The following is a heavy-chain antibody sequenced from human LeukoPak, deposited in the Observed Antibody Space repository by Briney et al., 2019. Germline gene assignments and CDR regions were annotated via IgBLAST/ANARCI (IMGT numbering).Heavy chain of an antibody. CDR3: ARVDRELLSWFDP. CDR1: GYTFTSYY. Sequence: ASVEVSCKASGYTFTSYYMHWVRQAPGQGLEWMGIINPSGGSTSYAQKFQGRVTMTRDTSTSTVYMELSSLRSEDTAVYYCARVDRELLSWFDPWGQGTLVTVSS. CDR2: INPSGGST. J-gene: IGHJ5*02. D-gene: IGHD1-26*01. V-gene: IGHV1-46*01.